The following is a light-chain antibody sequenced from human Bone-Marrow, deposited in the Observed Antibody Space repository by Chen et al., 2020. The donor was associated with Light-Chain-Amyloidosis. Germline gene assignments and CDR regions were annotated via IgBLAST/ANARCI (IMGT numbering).Light chain of an antibody. Sequence: SYQLTQPPSLSVSPGQTARLNCSGDDLPTKYAYWYQQKPGQAPVLVIQRDTERPSGISERFSGSSSGTTATLTISGVQAEDEADYHCQSADSSGTYEVIFGGGTKLTVL. J-gene: IGLJ2*01. CDR1: DLPTKY. V-gene: IGLV3-25*03. CDR3: QSADSSGTYEVI. CDR2: RDT.